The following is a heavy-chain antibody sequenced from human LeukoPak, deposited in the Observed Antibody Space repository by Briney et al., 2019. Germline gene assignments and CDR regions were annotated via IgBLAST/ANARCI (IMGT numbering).Heavy chain of an antibody. J-gene: IGHJ5*02. CDR1: GFTISNYW. CDR2: IHPDGSIT. Sequence: GGSLRLSCVGSGFTISNYWMHWVRQAPGTGLVWVSRIHPDGSITTYADSVRGRFAISRDNAKNTLYLQMNSLRAEDTAVYFCAPQQSYSPYNWFDPWGQGTLVTVSS. V-gene: IGHV3-74*03. D-gene: IGHD5-12*01. CDR3: APQQSYSPYNWFDP.